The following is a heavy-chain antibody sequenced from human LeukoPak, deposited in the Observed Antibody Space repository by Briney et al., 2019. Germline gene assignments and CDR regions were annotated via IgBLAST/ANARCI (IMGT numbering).Heavy chain of an antibody. J-gene: IGHJ4*02. Sequence: PGGSLRLSCAASGFTFSRYAMHWVRQGPGKGLEWVAAISYDGSNKKYADSVKGRFTISRDNSKNTLYLQMNSLRAEDTAVYYCARDLMGIAYRGAFYYWGQGTLVTVSS. V-gene: IGHV3-30*04. D-gene: IGHD6-13*01. CDR1: GFTFSRYA. CDR3: ARDLMGIAYRGAFYY. CDR2: ISYDGSNK.